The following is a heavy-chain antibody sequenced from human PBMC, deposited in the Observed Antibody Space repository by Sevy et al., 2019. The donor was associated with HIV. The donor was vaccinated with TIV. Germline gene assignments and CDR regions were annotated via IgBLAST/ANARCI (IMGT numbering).Heavy chain of an antibody. Sequence: GGSLRLSCAASGFTFSSYWMHWVRQAPGKGLVWVSGISADGSRTVYEDSVKGRFTISRDNAKNTLYLQMNSLRAEDTAVYYSARDFKDTGWGQGTLVTVSS. CDR2: ISADGSRT. CDR1: GFTFSSYW. D-gene: IGHD2-8*02. CDR3: ARDFKDTG. V-gene: IGHV3-74*01. J-gene: IGHJ4*02.